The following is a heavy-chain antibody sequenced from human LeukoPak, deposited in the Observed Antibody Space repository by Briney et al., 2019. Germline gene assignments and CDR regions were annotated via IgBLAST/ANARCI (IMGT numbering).Heavy chain of an antibody. D-gene: IGHD6-13*01. Sequence: GSLRLSCAASGFTFSGSAMHWVRQASGKGLEWLGRIRSKADSYTTAYAASVKGRFIVSRDDSKNTAYLQMNSLKTEDTAVYYCRAAADLNDYWGQGTLVTVSS. V-gene: IGHV3-73*01. CDR3: RAAADLNDY. J-gene: IGHJ4*02. CDR1: GFTFSGSA. CDR2: IRSKADSYTT.